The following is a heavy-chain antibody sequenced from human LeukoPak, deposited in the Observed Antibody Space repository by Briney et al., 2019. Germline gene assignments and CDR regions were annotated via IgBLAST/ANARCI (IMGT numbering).Heavy chain of an antibody. CDR2: IYYSGST. J-gene: IGHJ3*02. CDR1: GGSISSSSYY. Sequence: SETLSLTCTVSGGSISSSSYYWGWIRQPPGKGLEWIGTIYYSGSTYYNPSLKSRVTISVDTSKNQFSLKLSSVTAADTAVYYCATITMIVGDDAFDIWGQGTMVTVSS. D-gene: IGHD3-22*01. CDR3: ATITMIVGDDAFDI. V-gene: IGHV4-39*07.